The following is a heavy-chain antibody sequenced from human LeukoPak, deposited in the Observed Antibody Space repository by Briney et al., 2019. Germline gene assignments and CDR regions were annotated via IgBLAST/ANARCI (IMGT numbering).Heavy chain of an antibody. CDR3: AGGLVGPTTGES. J-gene: IGHJ5*02. Sequence: SETLSLTCTVSGGSFSTYYWSWIRQPPGKGLEWIGEINHSGSTNYNPSLKSRVTISVDTSKNQFSLKLSSVTAADTAVHYCAGGLVGPTTGESWGQETLVTV. D-gene: IGHD1-26*01. CDR1: GGSFSTYY. CDR2: INHSGST. V-gene: IGHV4-34*01.